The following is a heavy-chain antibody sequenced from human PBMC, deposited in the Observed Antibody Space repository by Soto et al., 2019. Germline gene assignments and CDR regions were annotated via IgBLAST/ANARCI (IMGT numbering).Heavy chain of an antibody. D-gene: IGHD2-15*01. V-gene: IGHV4-59*08. J-gene: IGHJ6*02. Sequence: PSETLSLTCTVSGGSISSYYWSWIRQPPGKGLEWIGYIYYSGSTNYNPSLKSRVTISVDTSKNQFSLKLSSVTAADTAVYYCARQDIVVVVAATLSGMDVWGQGTTVTVSS. CDR3: ARQDIVVVVAATLSGMDV. CDR2: IYYSGST. CDR1: GGSISSYY.